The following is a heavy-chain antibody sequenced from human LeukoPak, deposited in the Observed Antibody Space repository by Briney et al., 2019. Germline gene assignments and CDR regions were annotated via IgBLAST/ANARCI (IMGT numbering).Heavy chain of an antibody. CDR1: GGSISSSSYS. CDR3: ARQITVTTSGHFDY. D-gene: IGHD4-11*01. V-gene: IGHV4-39*01. Sequence: SETLSLTCTVSGGSISSSSYSWGWIRQPPGKGLEWIGSIYYSGSTYYNPSLKSRVTISVDTSKNQFSLKLSSVTAADTAVYYCARQITVTTSGHFDYWGQGTLVTVSS. J-gene: IGHJ4*02. CDR2: IYYSGST.